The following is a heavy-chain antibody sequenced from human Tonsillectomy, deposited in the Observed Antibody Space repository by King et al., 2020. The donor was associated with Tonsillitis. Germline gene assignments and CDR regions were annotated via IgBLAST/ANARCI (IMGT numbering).Heavy chain of an antibody. V-gene: IGHV4-61*01. J-gene: IGHJ4*02. CDR1: GGSVSSGSYY. CDR2: IYYSGST. CDR3: AGDIVDSFDY. Sequence: QLQESGPGLVKPSETLSLTCTVSGGSVSSGSYYWSWIRQPPGKGLEWIGDIYYSGSTNYNPSLKSRVTISVDTSKNQFSLKLSSVTAADTAVYYCAGDIVDSFDYWGQGTLVTVSS. D-gene: IGHD1-26*01.